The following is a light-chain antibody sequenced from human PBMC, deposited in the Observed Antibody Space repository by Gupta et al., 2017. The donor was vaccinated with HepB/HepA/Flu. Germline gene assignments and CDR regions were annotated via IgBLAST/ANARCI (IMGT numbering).Light chain of an antibody. CDR2: GAS. CDR3: QQYGPSPPYT. CDR1: QSVSGNY. V-gene: IGKV3-20*01. J-gene: IGKJ2*01. Sequence: IAFTPSPGTLSLSPGERATLSCRASQSVSGNYLAWYQQKSGQAPRLLIYGASTRATGVPDGFSGSGSVTDFTLTITRLEPEDFAVYYCQQYGPSPPYTFGQGTKLEIK.